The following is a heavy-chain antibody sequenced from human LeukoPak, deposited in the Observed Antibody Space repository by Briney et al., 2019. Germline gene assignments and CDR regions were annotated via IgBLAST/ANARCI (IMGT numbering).Heavy chain of an antibody. CDR1: GFTFSRYS. Sequence: PGGSLRPSCAASGFTFSRYSMNWVRQAPGKGLEWVSSISSSSSYIYYADSVKGRFTISRDNAKNSLYLQMNSLRAEDTALYYCARDLSSGWYYFDYWGQGTLVTVSS. V-gene: IGHV3-21*01. CDR2: ISSSSSYI. J-gene: IGHJ4*02. D-gene: IGHD6-19*01. CDR3: ARDLSSGWYYFDY.